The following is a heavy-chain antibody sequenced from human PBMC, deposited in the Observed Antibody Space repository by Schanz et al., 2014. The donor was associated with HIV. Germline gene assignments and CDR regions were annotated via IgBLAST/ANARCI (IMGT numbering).Heavy chain of an antibody. J-gene: IGHJ4*02. D-gene: IGHD2-21*02. CDR3: ARETRSCGGDCYPLDY. Sequence: EVQLVESGGGLVKPGGSLRLSCAASGFTFSTYGMHWVRQAPGKGLEWVSSISSSSSYMYYADSVKGRFTISRDNAKNSLYLQMNSLRPEDTAVYYCARETRSCGGDCYPLDYWGQGTLVTVSS. V-gene: IGHV3-21*01. CDR1: GFTFSTYG. CDR2: ISSSSSYM.